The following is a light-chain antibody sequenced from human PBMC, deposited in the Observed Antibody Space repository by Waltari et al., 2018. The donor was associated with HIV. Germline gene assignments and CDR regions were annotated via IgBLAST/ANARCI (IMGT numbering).Light chain of an antibody. J-gene: IGLJ3*02. V-gene: IGLV6-57*03. CDR1: SGAIDSTY. Sequence: FVLTQPHSVSQSPGKTVTISCHSSGAIDSTYIHWCQHRPGSVPHTVIHEDTRRPSGVPDLVSGAIDRSSNAASLTISGLEPEDEADYYCHSYDATFQVFGGGTRLTVL. CDR2: EDT. CDR3: HSYDATFQV.